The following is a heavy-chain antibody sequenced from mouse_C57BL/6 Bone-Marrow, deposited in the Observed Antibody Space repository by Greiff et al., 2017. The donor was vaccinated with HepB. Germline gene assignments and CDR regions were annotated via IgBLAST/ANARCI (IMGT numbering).Heavy chain of an antibody. CDR2: IYIGNGYT. D-gene: IGHD1-1*01. V-gene: IGHV1-58*01. Sequence: EVKLVESGAELVRPGSSVKMSCKTSGYSFTSYGINWVKQRPGQGLEWIGYIYIGNGYTEYNEKFKGKATLTSDKSSSTAYMQLSSLTSEDSAIYFCARSHYYGSSYGYFDVWGTGTTVTVSS. CDR1: GYSFTSYG. J-gene: IGHJ1*03. CDR3: ARSHYYGSSYGYFDV.